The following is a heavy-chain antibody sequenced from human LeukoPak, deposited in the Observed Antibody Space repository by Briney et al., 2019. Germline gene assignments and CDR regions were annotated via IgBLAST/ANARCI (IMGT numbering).Heavy chain of an antibody. D-gene: IGHD3-22*01. Sequence: GRSLRLSCAASGFTFSSYAMHWVRQAPGKGLEYVSAISSNGGSTYYANSVKGRFTISRDNSKNTLYLQMNSLRAEDTAVYYCARDGSGYYSPLFDYWGQGTLVTVSS. V-gene: IGHV3-64*01. J-gene: IGHJ4*02. CDR3: ARDGSGYYSPLFDY. CDR1: GFTFSSYA. CDR2: ISSNGGST.